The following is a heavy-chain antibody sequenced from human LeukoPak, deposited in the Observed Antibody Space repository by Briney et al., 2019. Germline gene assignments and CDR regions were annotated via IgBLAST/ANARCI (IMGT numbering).Heavy chain of an antibody. CDR2: INSNGGST. V-gene: IGHV3-64D*09. Sequence: GGSLRLSCSTSGFTFSTYPMHCVRQAPGKGLEYVSAINSNGGSTYYADSVKGRFTISRDNSKNTLYLQMSSLRAEDTAVYYCVRSSGYYDPWGQGTLVTVSS. J-gene: IGHJ5*02. CDR1: GFTFSTYP. D-gene: IGHD6-19*01. CDR3: VRSSGYYDP.